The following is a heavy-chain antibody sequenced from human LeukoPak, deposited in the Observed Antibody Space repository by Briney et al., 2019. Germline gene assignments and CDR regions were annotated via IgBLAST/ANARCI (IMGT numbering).Heavy chain of an antibody. CDR3: ARTYYYDSSGYYPFDY. V-gene: IGHV3-33*01. CDR2: IWYDGSNK. J-gene: IGHJ4*02. Sequence: GGSLRLSCAASRFTFSSYGMHWVRQAPGKGLEWVAVIWYDGSNKYYADSVKGRFTISRDNSKNTLYLQMNSLRAEETAVYYCARTYYYDSSGYYPFDYWGQGTLVTVSS. CDR1: RFTFSSYG. D-gene: IGHD3-22*01.